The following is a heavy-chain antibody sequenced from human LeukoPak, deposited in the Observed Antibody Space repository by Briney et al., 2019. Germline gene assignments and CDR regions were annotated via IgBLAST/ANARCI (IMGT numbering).Heavy chain of an antibody. V-gene: IGHV3-23*01. J-gene: IGHJ4*02. CDR3: AKDPNIAVAGYFDS. Sequence: GGSLRLSCAASGFTFSDYYMSWIRQAPGKGLEWVSVISGSGSNTYYADSVKGRFTISRDNSRNMLYLQMNSLRAEDTAVYYCAKDPNIAVAGYFDSWGQGTLITVSS. CDR1: GFTFSDYY. CDR2: ISGSGSNT. D-gene: IGHD6-19*01.